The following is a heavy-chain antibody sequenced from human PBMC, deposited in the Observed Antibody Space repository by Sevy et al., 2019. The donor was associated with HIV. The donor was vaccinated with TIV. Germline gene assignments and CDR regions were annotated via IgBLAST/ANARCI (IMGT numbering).Heavy chain of an antibody. CDR2: ISSSSMTI. V-gene: IGHV3-48*02. CDR3: VRDPDLSTGSGRYFDL. CDR1: GFSFYRFS. Sequence: GGSLRLSCIASGFSFYRFSMNWVRQTPGKGLEWLSYISSSSMTIYYEDSMRGRLTISRDNAKNSLYLQMNSLQDDDTAVSFCVRDPDLSTGSGRYFDLWGRGTLVTVSS. J-gene: IGHJ2*01. D-gene: IGHD3-10*01.